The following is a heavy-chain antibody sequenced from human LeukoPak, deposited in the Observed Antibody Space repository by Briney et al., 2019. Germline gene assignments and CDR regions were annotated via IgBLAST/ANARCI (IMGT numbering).Heavy chain of an antibody. V-gene: IGHV1-2*04. J-gene: IGHJ5*02. CDR2: INPNSGGT. CDR1: GYTFTGYY. D-gene: IGHD3-10*01. CDR3: ARSRITMVRGVTAGNWFDP. Sequence: RASEKVSCKASGYTFTGYYMHWVRQAPGQGLEWMGWINPNSGGTNYAQKFQGWVTMTRDTSISTAYMELSRLRSDDTAVYYCARSRITMVRGVTAGNWFDPWGQGTLVTVSP.